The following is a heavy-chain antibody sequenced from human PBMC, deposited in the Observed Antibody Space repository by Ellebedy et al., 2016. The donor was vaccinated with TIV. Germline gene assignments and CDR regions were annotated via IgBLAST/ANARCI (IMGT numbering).Heavy chain of an antibody. D-gene: IGHD1-26*01. CDR3: ARDTGGSGSYLTPYYFDS. J-gene: IGHJ4*02. V-gene: IGHV3-48*02. CDR1: GFTFGSSG. Sequence: GGSLRLSXAASGFTFGSSGMNWVRQAPGKGLEWVSYISSNGGTRYYADSVKGRFTISRDNAQNSLFLQMNSLRDEDTAVYYCARDTGGSGSYLTPYYFDSWGQGTLVTVSS. CDR2: ISSNGGTR.